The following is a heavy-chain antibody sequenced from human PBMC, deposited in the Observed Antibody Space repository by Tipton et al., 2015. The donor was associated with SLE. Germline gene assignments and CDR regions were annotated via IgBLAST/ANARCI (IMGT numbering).Heavy chain of an antibody. CDR2: ITGSGGRT. Sequence: SLRLSCAASGFTFSSYAMSWVRQAPGKGLDWVSAITGSGGRTYYADSVKGRFTISRDNSKNTLYLQMNSLRAEDTAVYYCASNSRGYYFYDMDVWGQGTTVTVSS. V-gene: IGHV3-23*01. J-gene: IGHJ6*02. D-gene: IGHD3-10*01. CDR3: ASNSRGYYFYDMDV. CDR1: GFTFSSYA.